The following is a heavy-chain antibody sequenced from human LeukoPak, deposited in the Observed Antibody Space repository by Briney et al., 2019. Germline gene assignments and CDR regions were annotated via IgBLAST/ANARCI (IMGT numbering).Heavy chain of an antibody. CDR1: GFTFSSFG. Sequence: GGTLRLSCAASGFTFSSFGMSWVRQAPGKGLEWASAISSTGGTAYYADSVKGRFTISRDNSKNTLYLQMNSLRAEDTAVYYCAKEGYSSSWYYFDYWGQGTLVTVSS. CDR3: AKEGYSSSWYYFDY. D-gene: IGHD6-13*01. CDR2: ISSTGGTA. V-gene: IGHV3-23*01. J-gene: IGHJ4*02.